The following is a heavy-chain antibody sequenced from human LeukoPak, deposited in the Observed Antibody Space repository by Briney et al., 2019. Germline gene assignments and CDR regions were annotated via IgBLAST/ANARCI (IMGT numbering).Heavy chain of an antibody. V-gene: IGHV1-2*02. CDR1: GYTFTNYY. CDR2: INPASAGA. CDR3: ARQLGNYYRAFDF. D-gene: IGHD1-26*01. J-gene: IGHJ4*02. Sequence: ASVTVSCKPSGYTFTNYYIHWVRQAPGQGPEWVGWINPASAGAAFAPKFQGRVSMTWGSSITTAFMDLTSLRSNDTAIYYCARQLGNYYRAFDFWGQGTLVTVSS.